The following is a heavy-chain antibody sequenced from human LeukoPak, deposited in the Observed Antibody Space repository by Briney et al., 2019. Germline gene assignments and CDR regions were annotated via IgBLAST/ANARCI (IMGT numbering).Heavy chain of an antibody. Sequence: SETLSLTCTVSGGSISSYYWSWIRQPPGKGLEWIGYIYYSGSTNSNPSLKSRVTISVDTSKNQFSLKLSSVTAADTAVYYCARDYYDSSGYYYGDAFDIWGEGTMVTVSS. J-gene: IGHJ3*02. CDR2: IYYSGST. CDR1: GGSISSYY. CDR3: ARDYYDSSGYYYGDAFDI. V-gene: IGHV4-59*01. D-gene: IGHD3-22*01.